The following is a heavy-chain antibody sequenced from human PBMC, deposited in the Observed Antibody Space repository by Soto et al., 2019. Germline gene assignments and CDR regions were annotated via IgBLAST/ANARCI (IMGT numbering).Heavy chain of an antibody. CDR2: INSDGSST. V-gene: IGHV3-74*01. J-gene: IGHJ4*02. Sequence: GGSLRLSCAASGFTFSSYWMHWVRQAPGKGLVWVSRINSDGSSTSYADSVKGRFTISRDNAKNTLYLQMNSLRAEDTAVYYCASSPHSNYGGFFDYWGQGTLVTVSS. CDR3: ASSPHSNYGGFFDY. D-gene: IGHD4-4*01. CDR1: GFTFSSYW.